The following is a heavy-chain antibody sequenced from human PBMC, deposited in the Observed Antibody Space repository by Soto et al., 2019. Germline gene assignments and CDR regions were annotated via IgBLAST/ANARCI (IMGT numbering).Heavy chain of an antibody. CDR2: LDGAGGST. V-gene: IGHV3-23*01. CDR1: GFTFSDYA. D-gene: IGHD3-10*01. CDR3: AAPRDEYGSGVSWFTYGMDI. Sequence: PGGSLRLSCLASGFTFSDYAMTWVRHVPGRDMEWLASLDGAGGSTYYADSVRGRFSISRDNSQNTLFLQMKRLTVDDTAIYYCAAPRDEYGSGVSWFTYGMDIWGQGTTVTVSS. J-gene: IGHJ6*02.